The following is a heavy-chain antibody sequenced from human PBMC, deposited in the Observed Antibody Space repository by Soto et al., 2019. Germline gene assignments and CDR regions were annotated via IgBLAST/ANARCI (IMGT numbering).Heavy chain of an antibody. CDR3: AKDVRSRATGNFDY. CDR1: GFTFSSYG. D-gene: IGHD1-1*01. V-gene: IGHV3-30*18. Sequence: GGSLRLSCAASGFTFSSYGMHWVRQAPGKGLEWVAVISYDGSNKYYADSVKGRFTISRDNSKNTLYLQMNSLRAEDTAVYYCAKDVRSRATGNFDYWGQGTLVTVSS. J-gene: IGHJ4*02. CDR2: ISYDGSNK.